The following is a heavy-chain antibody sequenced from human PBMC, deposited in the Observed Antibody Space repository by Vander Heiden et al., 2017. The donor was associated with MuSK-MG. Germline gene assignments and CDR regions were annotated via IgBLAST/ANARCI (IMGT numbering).Heavy chain of an antibody. CDR1: GFTFSSYA. CDR2: ISYDGSNK. CDR3: ARDQDGYNSPGGAFDI. D-gene: IGHD5-12*01. V-gene: IGHV3-30*04. Sequence: QVQLVESGGGVVQPGRSLSLSCAASGFTFSSYAMHWVRQAPGKGLEWVAVISYDGSNKYYADSVKGRFTISRDNSKNTLYLQMNSLRAEDTAVYYCARDQDGYNSPGGAFDIWGQGTMVTVSS. J-gene: IGHJ3*02.